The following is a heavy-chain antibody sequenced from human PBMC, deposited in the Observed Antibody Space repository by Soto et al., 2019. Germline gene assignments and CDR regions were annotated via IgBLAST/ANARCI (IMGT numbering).Heavy chain of an antibody. J-gene: IGHJ4*02. D-gene: IGHD4-17*01. V-gene: IGHV1-3*05. Sequence: QVQLVQSGAEEKKPGASVKVSCKASGYTFTSYAMHWVRQAPGQRLEWMGWINAGNGNTKYSQTFQGRVNITRDTTESTAYMSLSCLSSEETAVDYWSSGSYGGEFGYRGQGTMVTVYS. CDR1: GYTFTSYA. CDR2: INAGNGNT. CDR3: SSGSYGGEFGY.